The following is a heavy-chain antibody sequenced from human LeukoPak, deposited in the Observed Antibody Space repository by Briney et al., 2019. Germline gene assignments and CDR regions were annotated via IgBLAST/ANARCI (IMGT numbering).Heavy chain of an antibody. CDR2: IIPIFGTA. CDR3: AIRNSSGETRTFDY. CDR1: GGTFSSYA. V-gene: IGHV1-69*05. J-gene: IGHJ4*02. Sequence: ASVKVSCKASGGTFSSYAISWVRQAPGQGLEWMGGIIPIFGTANYAQKFQGRVTITTDESTSTAYMELSSLRSEDTAVYYCAIRNSSGETRTFDYWGQGTLVTVSS. D-gene: IGHD6-19*01.